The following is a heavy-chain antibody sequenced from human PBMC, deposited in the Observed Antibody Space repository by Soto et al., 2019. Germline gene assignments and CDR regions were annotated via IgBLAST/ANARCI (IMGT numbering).Heavy chain of an antibody. CDR3: AKNTYFDY. CDR2: ISSDGGST. CDR1: GFTFSRYA. V-gene: IGHV3-23*01. J-gene: IGHJ4*02. Sequence: EVQLLESGGGLVQPGGSLRLSCAASGFTFSRYAMSWVRQAPGKGLEWVSGISSDGGSTSYADSVKGRFTISRDNSKNTLYLQMNSLRAEDTAVYYWAKNTYFDYWGQGTLVTVSS.